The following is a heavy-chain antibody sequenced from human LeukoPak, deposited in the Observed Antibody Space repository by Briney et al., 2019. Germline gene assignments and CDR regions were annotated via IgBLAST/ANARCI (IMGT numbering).Heavy chain of an antibody. Sequence: SETLSLTCGVSGASFNAFQWSWIRQPAGKGPEWVGDVNPSGGTNYNPSLKSRLTISIDMSKNQFSLRLSSVTAADTAVYYCARDLFVVPGVAAAGTQIDNWGQGTLVTVSS. D-gene: IGHD6-13*01. CDR2: VNPSGGT. CDR3: ARDLFVVPGVAAAGTQIDN. V-gene: IGHV4-34*01. J-gene: IGHJ4*02. CDR1: GASFNAFQ.